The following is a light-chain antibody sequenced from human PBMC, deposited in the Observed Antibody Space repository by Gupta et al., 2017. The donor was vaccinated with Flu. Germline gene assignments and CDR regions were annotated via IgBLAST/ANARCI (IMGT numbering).Light chain of an antibody. CDR2: ATS. CDR3: LQYNSYPWT. J-gene: IGKJ1*01. CDR1: QDIRND. Sequence: EIQMTQSPSSLSASVGDRVTITCRASQDIRNDLGWYQQRPGRAPKRLIYATSSLQSGVPSRFSGRGSMIEFTLTISSLQPEDFGTYYCLQYNSYPWTFGQGTKVDIK. V-gene: IGKV1-17*01.